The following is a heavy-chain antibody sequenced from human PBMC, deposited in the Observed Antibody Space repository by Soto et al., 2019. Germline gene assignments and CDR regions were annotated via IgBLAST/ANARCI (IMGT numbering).Heavy chain of an antibody. CDR1: GYTFTNYG. Sequence: QVQLVQSVAEVKKPGASVKVSCKASGYTFTNYGISWVRQAPGQGLEWMGWINAYNGNTKSAQKLQGRVTLTTDTSSSTAYMELRSLRSDDTAVYYCARDAAAGLNDCWGQGTLVTVSS. J-gene: IGHJ4*02. D-gene: IGHD6-13*01. V-gene: IGHV1-18*01. CDR2: INAYNGNT. CDR3: ARDAAAGLNDC.